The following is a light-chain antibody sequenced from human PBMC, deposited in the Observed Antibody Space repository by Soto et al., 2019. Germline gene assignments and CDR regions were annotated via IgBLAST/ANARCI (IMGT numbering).Light chain of an antibody. Sequence: QSVLTQPPSVSAAPGQKVTISCSGSSSNVGSNYVSWYQQLPGTAPKLLIYDNGKRSSGIPDRFSGSQSGTSATLGITGLQTGDEADYYCGTWDNSLIAVFGGGTQLTVL. J-gene: IGLJ2*01. CDR1: SSNVGSNY. CDR3: GTWDNSLIAV. V-gene: IGLV1-51*01. CDR2: DNG.